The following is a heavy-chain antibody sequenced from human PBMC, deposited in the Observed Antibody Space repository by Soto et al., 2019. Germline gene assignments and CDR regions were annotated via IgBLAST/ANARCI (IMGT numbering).Heavy chain of an antibody. Sequence: GGSLRLSCAVSGFPFSTYGFHWVRQPPGKGLEWVAVIVSDGSAKYHADSVEGRFTISRDNSKDTLYLQMNSLRAEDTAVYYCARDEAFGNENGFDIWGQGTMVTVSS. V-gene: IGHV3-33*01. J-gene: IGHJ3*02. CDR2: IVSDGSAK. D-gene: IGHD1-1*01. CDR3: ARDEAFGNENGFDI. CDR1: GFPFSTYG.